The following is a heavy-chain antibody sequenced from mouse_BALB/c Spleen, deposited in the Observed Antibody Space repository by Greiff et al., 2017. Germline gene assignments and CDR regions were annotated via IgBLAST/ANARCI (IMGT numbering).Heavy chain of an antibody. CDR2: ISSGGSYT. V-gene: IGHV5-6*01. Sequence: EVKLMESGGDLVKPGGSLKLSCAASGFTFSSYGMSWVRPTPDKRLEWVATISSGGSYTYYPDSVKGRFTISRDNAKNTLYLQMSSLKSEDTAMYYCARQRDYYGSSPWFAYWGQGTLVTVSA. CDR3: ARQRDYYGSSPWFAY. J-gene: IGHJ3*01. D-gene: IGHD1-1*01. CDR1: GFTFSSYG.